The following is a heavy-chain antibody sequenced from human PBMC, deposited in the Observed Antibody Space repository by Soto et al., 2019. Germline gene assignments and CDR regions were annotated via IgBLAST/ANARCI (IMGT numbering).Heavy chain of an antibody. V-gene: IGHV3-30-3*01. Sequence: QVQLVESGGGVVQPGRSLRVSCAASGLTFSSCTLHWVRQAPGKGLEWVALISYDESNKFYSDSVKGRFTISGDTSKNTLYLQMNSLRAEDTAIYYCAREEMVADMAFDYWGQGTLVTVSS. CDR3: AREEMVADMAFDY. D-gene: IGHD5-12*01. J-gene: IGHJ4*02. CDR2: ISYDESNK. CDR1: GLTFSSCT.